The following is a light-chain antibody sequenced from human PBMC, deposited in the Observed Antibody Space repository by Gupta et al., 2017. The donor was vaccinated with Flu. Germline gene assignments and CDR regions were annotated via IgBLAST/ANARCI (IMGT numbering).Light chain of an antibody. J-gene: IGLJ2*01. CDR1: TSGVGGYNS. Sequence: QSALTQPASVSGSPGQSIHLSCTGTTSGVGGYNSVSWYQQRPGTAPKLMIYDVSNRPSGISNRFSGSKSGNAASPTISGRRAEDEDDYYCSSYTSGSTVVVAFGGGTKLTVL. V-gene: IGLV2-14*01. CDR2: DVS. CDR3: SSYTSGSTVVVA.